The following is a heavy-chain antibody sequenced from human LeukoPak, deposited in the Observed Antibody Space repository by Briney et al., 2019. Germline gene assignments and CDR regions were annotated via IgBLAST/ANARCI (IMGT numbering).Heavy chain of an antibody. J-gene: IGHJ4*02. CDR2: MYISGSA. D-gene: IGHD6-19*01. V-gene: IGHV4-4*07. CDR3: VRGAAVTGTAYYFDL. Sequence: SETLSLTCTVSGASISRYYWSWIRQPAGKGLEWIGRMYISGSANYNPSLKSRVTMSLDTSKNQFSLKLTSVTAADTAVYYCVRGAAVTGTAYYFDLWGQGTLVTVSS. CDR1: GASISRYY.